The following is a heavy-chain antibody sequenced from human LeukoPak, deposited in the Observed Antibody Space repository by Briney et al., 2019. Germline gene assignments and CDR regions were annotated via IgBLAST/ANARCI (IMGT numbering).Heavy chain of an antibody. V-gene: IGHV3-11*01. D-gene: IGHD3-9*01. CDR3: ARETSYYDILTGYPSDAFDI. CDR1: GFTFSSYA. J-gene: IGHJ3*02. CDR2: ISSSGSTI. Sequence: PGGSLRLSCAASGFTFSSYAMSWIRQAPGKGLEWVSYISSSGSTIYYADSVKGRFTISRDNAKNSLYLQMNSLRAEDTAVYYCARETSYYDILTGYPSDAFDIWGQGTMVTVSS.